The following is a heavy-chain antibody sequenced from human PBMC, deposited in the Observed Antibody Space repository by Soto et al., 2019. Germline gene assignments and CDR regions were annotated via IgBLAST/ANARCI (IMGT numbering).Heavy chain of an antibody. CDR3: ARVSPTVVNNWFDP. Sequence: ASVKVSCKASGYTFTGYYMHWVRQAPGQGLEWMGWINPNSGGTNYAQKFQGRVTMTRDTSISTAYMELSRLRSDDTAVYYCARVSPTVVNNWFDPWGQGTLVTVSS. J-gene: IGHJ5*02. CDR1: GYTFTGYY. CDR2: INPNSGGT. V-gene: IGHV1-2*02. D-gene: IGHD4-17*01.